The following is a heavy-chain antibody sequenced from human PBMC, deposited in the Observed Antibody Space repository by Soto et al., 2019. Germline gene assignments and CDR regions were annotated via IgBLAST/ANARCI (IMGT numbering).Heavy chain of an antibody. V-gene: IGHV4-39*01. CDR3: AIHGVRAPPRYWFDP. Sequence: SETLSLTCTVSGGSSSDPKYYWGWIRQPPGKALEWIVTIYYNGNTSYYPSLKSRAIITADTTNNQFSLKLTAGTAAATAAYYCAIHGVRAPPRYWFDPWGQGTLVTVSS. D-gene: IGHD3-16*01. CDR1: GGSSSDPKYY. CDR2: IYYNGNT. J-gene: IGHJ5*02.